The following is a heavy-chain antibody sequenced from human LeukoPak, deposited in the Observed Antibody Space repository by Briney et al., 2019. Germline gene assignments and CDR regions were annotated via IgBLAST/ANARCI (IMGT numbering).Heavy chain of an antibody. CDR1: GGTFSSYA. J-gene: IGHJ4*02. CDR3: ARAATYGPED. Sequence: ASVKVSCKASGGTFSSYAISWVRQAPEQGLEWMGRIIPIFGIANYAQKFQGRVTITADKSTSTAYMELSSLRSEDTAVYYCARAATYGPEDWGQGTLVTVSS. CDR2: IIPIFGIA. D-gene: IGHD1-26*01. V-gene: IGHV1-69*04.